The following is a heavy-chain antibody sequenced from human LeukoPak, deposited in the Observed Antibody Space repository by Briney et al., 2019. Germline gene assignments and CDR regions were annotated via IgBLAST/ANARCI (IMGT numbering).Heavy chain of an antibody. V-gene: IGHV4-61*09. CDR2: IYTSESM. D-gene: IGHD3-10*01. CDR1: GGSISSGFYD. Sequence: TLSLTCTVSGGSISSGFYDWYWIRQPAGKGLEWIGHIYTSESMNYNPSLKSRVTISVDTSKNQFSLKLTSVTAADTAVYYCTKGRGIWGQGTLVTVSS. J-gene: IGHJ4*02. CDR3: TKGRGI.